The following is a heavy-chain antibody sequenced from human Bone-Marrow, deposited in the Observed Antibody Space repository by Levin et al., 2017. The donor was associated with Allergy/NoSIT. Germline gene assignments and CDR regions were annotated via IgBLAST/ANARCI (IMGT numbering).Heavy chain of an antibody. J-gene: IGHJ4*02. CDR2: MNPNSGNT. Sequence: WASVKVSCKASGYTFTSYDINWGRQATGQGLEWMGWMNPNSGNTGYAQKFQGRVTMTRNTSISTAYMELSSLRSEDTAVYYCARARGSGYDWGYFDYWGQGTLVTVSS. D-gene: IGHD5-12*01. V-gene: IGHV1-8*01. CDR1: GYTFTSYD. CDR3: ARARGSGYDWGYFDY.